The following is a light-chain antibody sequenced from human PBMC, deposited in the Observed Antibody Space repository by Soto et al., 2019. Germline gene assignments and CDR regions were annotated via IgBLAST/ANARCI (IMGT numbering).Light chain of an antibody. Sequence: QSALTQPASVSGSPGQSITISCTGTSSDIDDYNYVSWYQQHPGKAPKLMVYDVCYRPSGVSNRFSGSKSGSTASLTISGLQAEDEADYYCGLYTSSSTVVFGGGTKVTVL. J-gene: IGLJ2*01. CDR3: GLYTSSSTVV. CDR2: DVC. V-gene: IGLV2-14*01. CDR1: SSDIDDYNY.